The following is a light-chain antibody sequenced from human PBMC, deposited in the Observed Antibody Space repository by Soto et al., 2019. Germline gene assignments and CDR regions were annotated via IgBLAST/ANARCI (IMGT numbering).Light chain of an antibody. Sequence: EIVLTQSPGTLSLSPGERATLSCRASQSVSNSYLAWYQQKPGQAPRLLIYGASSRATGIPDRFSGSGSGTDFTLTISRLEPEDFAVYYCQQYGSSPPTWTFGQGTKVDNK. CDR3: QQYGSSPPTWT. V-gene: IGKV3-20*01. CDR2: GAS. CDR1: QSVSNSY. J-gene: IGKJ1*01.